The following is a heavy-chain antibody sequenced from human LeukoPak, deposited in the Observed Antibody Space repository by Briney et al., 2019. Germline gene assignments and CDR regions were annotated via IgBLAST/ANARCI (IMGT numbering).Heavy chain of an antibody. Sequence: AGGSLRLSCATSGFTFSSYAMTWVRQAPGKGLEWVSSISSSSSYIYYADSVKGRFTISRDNAKNSLYLQMNSLRAEDTAVYYCARDEVWFGELNYWGQGTLVTVSS. J-gene: IGHJ4*02. CDR3: ARDEVWFGELNY. V-gene: IGHV3-21*01. CDR1: GFTFSSYA. CDR2: ISSSSSYI. D-gene: IGHD3-10*01.